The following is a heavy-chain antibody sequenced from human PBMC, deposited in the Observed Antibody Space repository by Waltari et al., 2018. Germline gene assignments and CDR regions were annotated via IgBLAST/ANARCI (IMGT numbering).Heavy chain of an antibody. CDR1: GYTFTSYD. V-gene: IGHV1-8*01. CDR3: ARPYCSSTSCYQAFDI. J-gene: IGHJ3*02. Sequence: QVQLVQSGAEVKKPGASVKVSCKASGYTFTSYDINWVRQAPGQGLEWMGWMNPNSGNTGYAQKFQGRVTMTRNTSISTAYMELSSLRSEDTAVYYCARPYCSSTSCYQAFDIWGQGTMVTVSS. CDR2: MNPNSGNT. D-gene: IGHD2-2*01.